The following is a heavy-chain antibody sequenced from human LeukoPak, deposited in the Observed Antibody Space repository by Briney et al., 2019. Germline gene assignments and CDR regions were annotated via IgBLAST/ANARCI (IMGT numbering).Heavy chain of an antibody. V-gene: IGHV1-18*01. D-gene: IGHD5-18*01. J-gene: IGHJ4*02. CDR3: ARDLSVDTAVVTIPTPDY. CDR1: GYTFTSYG. CDR2: ISAYNGNT. Sequence: ASVKVSCKASGYTFTSYGISWVRQAPGQGLEWMGWISAYNGNTNYAQKLQGRVTMTTDTSTSTAYMELRSLRSDDTAVYYYARDLSVDTAVVTIPTPDYWGQGTLVTVSS.